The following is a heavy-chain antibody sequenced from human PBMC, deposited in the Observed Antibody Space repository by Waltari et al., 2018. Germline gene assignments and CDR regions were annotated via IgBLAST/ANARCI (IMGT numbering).Heavy chain of an antibody. J-gene: IGHJ4*02. D-gene: IGHD1-26*01. Sequence: QVQLQQWGAGLLKPSETLSLTCAVYGGSFSGYYWSWIRQPPGKGLEWIGEINHRGSPNYNPSLKSGVTISVDTSKNQFSLKLNSVTAADTAVYYCARKPIISGHYYYFDYWGQGTRVTVSS. CDR2: INHRGSP. CDR1: GGSFSGYY. V-gene: IGHV4-34*01. CDR3: ARKPIISGHYYYFDY.